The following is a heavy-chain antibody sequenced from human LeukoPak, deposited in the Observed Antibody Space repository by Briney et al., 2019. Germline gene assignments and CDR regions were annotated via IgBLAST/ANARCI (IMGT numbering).Heavy chain of an antibody. CDR2: ISHSGST. CDR3: ARGPENRDTPGRLLDS. V-gene: IGHV4-34*01. D-gene: IGHD3-16*02. Sequence: PSETLSLTCAVYGGSFSGYYWSWIRQPPGKGLEWIGEISHSGSTNYTPSLKSRVTISLDTSKNQFSLKLNSVTAADTAVYYCARGPENRDTPGRLLDSWGQGTLVTVSS. CDR1: GGSFSGYY. J-gene: IGHJ4*02.